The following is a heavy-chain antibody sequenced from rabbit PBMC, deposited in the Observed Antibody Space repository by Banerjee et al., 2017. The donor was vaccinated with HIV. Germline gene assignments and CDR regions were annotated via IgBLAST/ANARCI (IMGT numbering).Heavy chain of an antibody. J-gene: IGHJ4*01. D-gene: IGHD3-1*01. CDR1: GFSFSSGYY. Sequence: QEQLKESGGGLVQPGGSLKLSCKASGFSFSSGYYMCWVRQAPGKGPEGIGCIYTGSGSTWYASWAKGRFTITKTSSTTVTLQMTRLTAADTATYFCARGGDGFHYLDLWGPGTLVSV. CDR2: IYTGSGST. CDR3: ARGGDGFHYLDL. V-gene: IGHV1S45*01.